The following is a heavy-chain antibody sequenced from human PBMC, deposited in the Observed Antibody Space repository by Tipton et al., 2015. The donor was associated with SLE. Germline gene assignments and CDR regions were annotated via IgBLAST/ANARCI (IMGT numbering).Heavy chain of an antibody. CDR2: LTDSGNTL. CDR1: GFTFSRYA. D-gene: IGHD2-2*01. V-gene: IGHV3-23*01. CDR3: AKPMRGSRGGYFDL. Sequence: SLRLSCAASGFTFSRYAMSWVRRAPGRGLEWVSSLTDSGNTLYYANSVRGRFIISRDNSRNTLSLQMDSLRADDTAIYYCAKPMRGSRGGYFDLWGRGTLVTVSS. J-gene: IGHJ2*01.